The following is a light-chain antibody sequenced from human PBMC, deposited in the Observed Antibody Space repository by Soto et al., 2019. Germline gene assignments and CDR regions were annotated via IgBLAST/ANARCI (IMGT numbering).Light chain of an antibody. CDR1: QSISRW. J-gene: IGKJ1*01. CDR2: DVS. V-gene: IGKV1-5*01. CDR3: QQYNTFWT. Sequence: DIQMTQSPSTLSAFVGDRVTVTCRASQSISRWLAWYQQKPGKAPKLLIYDVSSLESGVPSRFSGSGSGTEFSLTISSLQPDDSATYYCQQYNTFWTFGQGTKVEIK.